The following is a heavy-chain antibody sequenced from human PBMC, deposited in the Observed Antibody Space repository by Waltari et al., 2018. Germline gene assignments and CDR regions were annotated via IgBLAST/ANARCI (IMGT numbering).Heavy chain of an antibody. J-gene: IGHJ4*02. CDR1: GFTVNNNY. CDR3: ASSPKEGY. Sequence: EVQLVESGGGLIQPGGSLRVSCAASGFTVNNNYMIWVRQAPGKGLEWVSLIFSGGNTFYAVSVRGRFTISRDSSKNTLYLQMNSLRTEDTAVYYCASSPKEGYWGQGTLVTVSS. V-gene: IGHV3-53*01. CDR2: IFSGGNT.